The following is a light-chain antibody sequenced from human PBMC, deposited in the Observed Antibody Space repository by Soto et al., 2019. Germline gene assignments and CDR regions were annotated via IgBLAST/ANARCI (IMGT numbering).Light chain of an antibody. Sequence: NFMLTQPHSVSASPGKTVTISCTRSSGSIASNYVQWYQQRPGSSPTTVIYEDNQRPSGVPDRFSGSIDSSSNSASLTISGLKTEDEADYYCQSYDSSNVWVFGGGTKLTVL. CDR1: SGSIASNY. CDR2: EDN. J-gene: IGLJ3*02. V-gene: IGLV6-57*01. CDR3: QSYDSSNVWV.